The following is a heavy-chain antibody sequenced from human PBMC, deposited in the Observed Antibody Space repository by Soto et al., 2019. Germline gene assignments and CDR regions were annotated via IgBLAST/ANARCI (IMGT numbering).Heavy chain of an antibody. CDR2: ISTYNGDT. Sequence: ASVKVSFKASGYTFTRSGISWVRQAPGQGLEWMGWISTYNGDTNYAQTFQGRVTMTTDTSTSTVYMELRSLRSDDTAVYYCASEGVAPYYYYGMDVWGQGTPVTVSS. CDR1: GYTFTRSG. V-gene: IGHV1-18*01. D-gene: IGHD5-12*01. CDR3: ASEGVAPYYYYGMDV. J-gene: IGHJ6*02.